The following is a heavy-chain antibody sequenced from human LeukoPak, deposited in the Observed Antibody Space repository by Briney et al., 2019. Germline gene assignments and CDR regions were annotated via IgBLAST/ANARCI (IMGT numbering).Heavy chain of an antibody. CDR2: ISSSSYI. D-gene: IGHD3-22*01. Sequence: PGGSLRLSCAASGFTFSSYNMNWVRQAPGKGLEWVSSISSSSYIYYADSVKGRFTISRDNAKNSLYLRMSSLRAEDTAVYYCARVGSGYYYGMDVWGQGTTVTVSS. V-gene: IGHV3-21*01. CDR1: GFTFSSYN. J-gene: IGHJ6*02. CDR3: ARVGSGYYYGMDV.